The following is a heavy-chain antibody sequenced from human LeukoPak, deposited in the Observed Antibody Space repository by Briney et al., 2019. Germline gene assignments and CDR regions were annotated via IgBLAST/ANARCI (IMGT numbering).Heavy chain of an antibody. CDR2: IYSRGTT. J-gene: IGHJ3*02. CDR1: GGSISNYY. CDR3: ASKHLWSDGFDI. D-gene: IGHD5-18*01. Sequence: SETLSLTCTVSGGSISNYYWSWIRQPAGKGLEWIGRIYSRGTTNYNPSLKSRVTMSVDTSKNQFSLKLSSVTAADTAVYYCASKHLWSDGFDIWGQGTMVTVSS. V-gene: IGHV4-4*07.